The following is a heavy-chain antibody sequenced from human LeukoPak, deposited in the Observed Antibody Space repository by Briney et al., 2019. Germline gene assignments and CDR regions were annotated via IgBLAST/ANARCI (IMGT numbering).Heavy chain of an antibody. CDR1: GGSISSSSYY. Sequence: PSETLSLTCTVSGGSISSSSYYWGWIRQPPGKGLEWIGSIYYSRSTYYNPSLKSRVTISVDTSKNQFSLKLSSVTAADTAVYYCARLRSGWDYWGQGTLVTVSS. CDR2: IYYSRST. J-gene: IGHJ4*02. D-gene: IGHD6-19*01. V-gene: IGHV4-39*01. CDR3: ARLRSGWDY.